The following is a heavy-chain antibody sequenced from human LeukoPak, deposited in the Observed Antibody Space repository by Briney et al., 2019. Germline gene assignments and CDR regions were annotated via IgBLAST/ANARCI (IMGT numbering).Heavy chain of an antibody. V-gene: IGHV1-18*04. CDR2: ISAYNGNT. J-gene: IGHJ6*03. CDR1: GYTFSGYY. D-gene: IGHD1-14*01. CDR3: ARDHAGISEGYYYYMDV. Sequence: GASVKVSCKTSGYTFSGYYLNWVRQAPGQGLEWMGWISAYNGNTNYAQKLQGRVTMTTDTSTSTAYMELRSLRSDDTAVYYCARDHAGISEGYYYYMDVWGKGTTVTISS.